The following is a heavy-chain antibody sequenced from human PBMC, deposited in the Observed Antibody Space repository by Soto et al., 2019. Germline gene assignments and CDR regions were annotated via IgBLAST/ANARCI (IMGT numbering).Heavy chain of an antibody. Sequence: QVQLVQSGAEVKKPGSSVKVSCKASGGTFSRYGISWVRQAPGQGLEWMGGIIPIFGTANYAQKVQGRVTITADESTSTAYMQLSSLRSEDTAVYYCASQTGTTGNYYSGMDVWGQGTKVTVSS. D-gene: IGHD1-1*01. CDR3: ASQTGTTGNYYSGMDV. V-gene: IGHV1-69*12. CDR1: GGTFSRYG. J-gene: IGHJ6*02. CDR2: IIPIFGTA.